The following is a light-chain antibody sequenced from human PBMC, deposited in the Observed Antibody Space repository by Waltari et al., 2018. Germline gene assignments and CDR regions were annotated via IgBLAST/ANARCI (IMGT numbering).Light chain of an antibody. CDR3: QQDDSLPLT. J-gene: IGKJ3*01. CDR2: ATS. CDR1: QDITNY. Sequence: DVQMTQSPSSLSASIGERVTITCQASQDITNYLNWNQQKPGKAPNLLIYATSNLESGVPSRFSGSGSGTLFTFTISSLQPEDIATYYCQQDDSLPLTFGPGTTVDV. V-gene: IGKV1-33*01.